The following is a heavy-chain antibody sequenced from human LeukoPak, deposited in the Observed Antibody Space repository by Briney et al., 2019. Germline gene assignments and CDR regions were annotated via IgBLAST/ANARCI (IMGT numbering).Heavy chain of an antibody. D-gene: IGHD3-3*01. J-gene: IGHJ5*02. CDR3: ARGQSSNYDFWSGYANWFDP. CDR2: INPNSGGT. Sequence: ASVKVSCKASGYTFTGYYMHWVRQAPGQGLEWMGWINPNSGGTNYAQKFQGWVTMTRDTSISTAYMELSRLRSDDTAVYYCARGQSSNYDFWSGYANWFDPWGQGTLVTVSS. V-gene: IGHV1-2*04. CDR1: GYTFTGYY.